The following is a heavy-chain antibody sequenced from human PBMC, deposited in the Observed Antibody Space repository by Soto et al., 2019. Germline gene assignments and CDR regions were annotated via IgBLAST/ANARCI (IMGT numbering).Heavy chain of an antibody. CDR2: GGSGGST. V-gene: IGHV3-23*01. J-gene: IGHJ6*03. CDR1: GFTFSTYG. CDR3: VEFRGRANHYYYMDV. D-gene: IGHD3-10*01. Sequence: DVQLLESGGGSVQRGGSLRLSCAASGFTFSTYGMTWVRQAPGKGLEWVSYGGSGGSTYYADSVKGRFTISRDNSKNTLYLQMNSLRAEDTAVYYCVEFRGRANHYYYMDVWGNGTTVTVSS.